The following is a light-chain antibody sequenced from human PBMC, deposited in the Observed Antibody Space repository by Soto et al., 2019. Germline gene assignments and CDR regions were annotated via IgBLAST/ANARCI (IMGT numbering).Light chain of an antibody. Sequence: DIQMTQSPSSLSASVGDSVTITCRTGQTINNYLNWYQQKPGKAPKCLIYGASSLQSGVSSRFSGRGFGTDYTLTITNLQPEDFATYFCQQSYDSPPTFGPGTKVDIK. CDR1: QTINNY. V-gene: IGKV1-39*01. CDR2: GAS. J-gene: IGKJ3*01. CDR3: QQSYDSPPT.